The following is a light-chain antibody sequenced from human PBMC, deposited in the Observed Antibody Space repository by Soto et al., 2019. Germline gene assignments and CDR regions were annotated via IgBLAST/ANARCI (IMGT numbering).Light chain of an antibody. CDR3: TSSSRSSTRV. V-gene: IGLV2-14*01. CDR1: SSDVGGYNY. Sequence: QSALTQPASVSGSPGQSITISCTGTSSDVGGYNYVSWYQQHPGKAPKLMIYEVSNRPSGVSNRFSGSKSGNTARLTISGLQAEDEADYYCTSSSRSSTRVFGGGSALSVL. J-gene: IGLJ3*02. CDR2: EVS.